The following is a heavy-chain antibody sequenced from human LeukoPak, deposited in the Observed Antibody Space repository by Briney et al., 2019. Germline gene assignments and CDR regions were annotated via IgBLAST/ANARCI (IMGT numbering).Heavy chain of an antibody. Sequence: GGSLRLSCAASGVTFSMYSMHWVRQAPGKGLVWVSHVNSDGSGTDYADSVKGRFTISRDNAKNTLYLQMNSLRVEDTAVYYCVCLGLGGLSLDWGQGTLVTVSS. J-gene: IGHJ4*02. CDR1: GVTFSMYS. D-gene: IGHD3-16*01. V-gene: IGHV3-74*01. CDR3: VCLGLGGLSLD. CDR2: VNSDGSGT.